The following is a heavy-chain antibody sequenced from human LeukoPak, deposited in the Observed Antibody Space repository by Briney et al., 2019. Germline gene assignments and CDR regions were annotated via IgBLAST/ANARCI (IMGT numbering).Heavy chain of an antibody. CDR2: ISGSGGST. V-gene: IGHV3-23*01. CDR1: GFTFSSYA. D-gene: IGHD6-19*01. CDR3: AKSTGWYSSADY. Sequence: GGSLRLSCAASGFTFSSYAMSWVRQAPGNGLEWVSGISGSGGSTYYADPVKGRFTISRDNSKNTLYLQMSGLRAEDTAVYYCAKSTGWYSSADYWGQGTLVTVSS. J-gene: IGHJ4*02.